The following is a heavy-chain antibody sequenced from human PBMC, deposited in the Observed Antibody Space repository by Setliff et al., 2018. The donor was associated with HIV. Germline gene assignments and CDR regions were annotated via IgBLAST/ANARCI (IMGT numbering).Heavy chain of an antibody. D-gene: IGHD3-22*01. CDR2: ISAHNGKT. J-gene: IGHJ4*02. CDR3: ARIRSWYDSSGYSDY. V-gene: IGHV1-18*01. Sequence: ASVKVSCKASGYTFTSYGISWVRQAPGQGLEWMGWISAHNGKTNNAQKLQGRVTMTTDTSTSTAYMELRSLRSDDTSVYYCARIRSWYDSSGYSDYWGQGTLVTVSS. CDR1: GYTFTSYG.